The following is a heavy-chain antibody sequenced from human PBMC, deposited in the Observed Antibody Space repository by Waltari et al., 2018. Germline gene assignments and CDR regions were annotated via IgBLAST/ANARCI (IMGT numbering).Heavy chain of an antibody. CDR2: IKSKTEGGTT. Sequence: EVQLVESGGGLVKPGGSLRLSCAASGFTFSNAWMSWVRQAPGKGLEWVGRIKSKTEGGTTDFAAPVKCRFIISRDVSKNTLYLQINSLKPEDTAVYYCTTDWTSNSFKRDFDYWGQGTLVTVSS. V-gene: IGHV3-15*01. CDR3: TTDWTSNSFKRDFDY. D-gene: IGHD5-18*01. CDR1: GFTFSNAW. J-gene: IGHJ4*02.